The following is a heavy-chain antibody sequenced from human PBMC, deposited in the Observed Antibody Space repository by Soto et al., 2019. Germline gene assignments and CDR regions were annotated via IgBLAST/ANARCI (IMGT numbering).Heavy chain of an antibody. CDR1: GGTFGSYA. CDR3: ARSQGSSTSLEIYYYYYYGMDV. Sequence: QVQLVQSGAEVKKPGSSVKVSCKASGGTFGSYAISWVRQAPGQGLEWMGGIIPIPGTANYGQKFLGRVTIAADESTSTAYMELSSLRSEDTAVYYCARSQGSSTSLEIYYYYYYGMDVWGQGTTVTVSS. J-gene: IGHJ6*02. V-gene: IGHV1-69*01. D-gene: IGHD2-2*01. CDR2: IIPIPGTA.